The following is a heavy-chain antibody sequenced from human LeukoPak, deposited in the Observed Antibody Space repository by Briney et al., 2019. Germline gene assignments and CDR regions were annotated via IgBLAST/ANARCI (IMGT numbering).Heavy chain of an antibody. D-gene: IGHD1-26*01. CDR1: GFTFNNYV. Sequence: GGSLRLSCAGSGFTFNNYVINWVRQAPGKGLEWVSGINWNGGSTGYADSVKGRFTISRDNAKNSLYLQMNSLRAEDTALYYCARDSANSGSSFEVFDYWGQGTLVTVSS. V-gene: IGHV3-20*04. CDR3: ARDSANSGSSFEVFDY. CDR2: INWNGGST. J-gene: IGHJ4*02.